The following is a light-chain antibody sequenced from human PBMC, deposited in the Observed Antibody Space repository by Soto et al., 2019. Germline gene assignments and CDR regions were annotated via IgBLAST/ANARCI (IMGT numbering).Light chain of an antibody. CDR2: GAS. CDR1: QSISDN. CDR3: CHYHGLCLS. V-gene: IGKV3-15*01. J-gene: IGKJ4*01. Sequence: EIVRTQSPAPLSVSPGARATLSFRASQSISDNLAGYRQKPGQAPRLLIVGASTRATGIPPTFSGSGSATEYTLTISSRQAEDFAVYSCCHYHGLCLSFGGGTKLEIQ.